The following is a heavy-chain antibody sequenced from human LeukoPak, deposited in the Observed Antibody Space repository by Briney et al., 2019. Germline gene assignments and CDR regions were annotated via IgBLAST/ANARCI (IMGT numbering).Heavy chain of an antibody. CDR2: IFDSGAPS. J-gene: IGHJ3*02. CDR1: GFSFGRHA. CDR3: TKAVGGGRDAYDI. D-gene: IGHD3-16*01. V-gene: IGHV3-23*01. Sequence: GGSLRLSCVASGFSFGRHAMNWVRQAPGKGLEWVSSIFDSGAPSYYADSVKGRFTISRDNSKNTLYVQMESLRVEDTAMYYCTKAVGGGRDAYDIWGQGTMVTVSS.